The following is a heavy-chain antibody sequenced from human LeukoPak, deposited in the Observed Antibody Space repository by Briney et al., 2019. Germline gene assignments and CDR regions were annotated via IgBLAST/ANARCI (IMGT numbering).Heavy chain of an antibody. D-gene: IGHD2-2*01. CDR1: GFTFRKYW. CDR3: ARGYCSSTSCYVGVWQNFDY. CDR2: IKQDECEK. V-gene: IGHV3-7*01. Sequence: GGSLTLPCPPSGFTFRKYWMSWLRQAPGKGREGVANIKQDECEKYYVDSLKGRFTISRDNAKNSLYLQMNSLRAEDTAVYYCARGYCSSTSCYVGVWQNFDYWGQGTLVTVSS. J-gene: IGHJ4*02.